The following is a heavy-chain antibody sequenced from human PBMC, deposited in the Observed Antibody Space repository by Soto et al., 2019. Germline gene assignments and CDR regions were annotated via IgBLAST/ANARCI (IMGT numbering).Heavy chain of an antibody. Sequence: SGTLPLTCAVYGGAFSGYYWRWIRQPPGKGLAWIGEINHSGSTNYNPSLMSRVTRSVDTSKNQFSLKRSSVRAADTAVYYCARGHRSSSWYSYYGMDGWGQGNRVTV. J-gene: IGHJ6*02. CDR3: ARGHRSSSWYSYYGMDG. CDR1: GGAFSGYY. V-gene: IGHV4-34*01. D-gene: IGHD6-13*01. CDR2: INHSGST.